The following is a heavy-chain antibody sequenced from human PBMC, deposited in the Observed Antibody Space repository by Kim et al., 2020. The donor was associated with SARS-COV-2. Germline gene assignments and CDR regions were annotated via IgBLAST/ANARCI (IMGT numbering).Heavy chain of an antibody. J-gene: IGHJ4*02. Sequence: YAQKFQGRVIMTRDTSTSTVYMELSSLRSEDTAVYYCAREAAAGTGGFDNWGQGTLVTVSS. D-gene: IGHD6-13*01. CDR3: AREAAAGTGGFDN. V-gene: IGHV1-46*01.